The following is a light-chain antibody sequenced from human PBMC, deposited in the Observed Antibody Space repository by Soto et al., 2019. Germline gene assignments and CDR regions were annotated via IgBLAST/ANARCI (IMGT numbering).Light chain of an antibody. CDR2: AVS. CDR3: SPYTSSITYV. CDR1: SSDVGGYNY. V-gene: IGLV2-14*01. J-gene: IGLJ1*01. Sequence: QSVLTQPASVSGSPGQSITISCTGTSSDVGGYNYVSWYQQHPGKAPKLMIFAVSNRPSGVSNRFSGSKSGNTASLTISGLQAADEADYYCSPYTSSITYVFGTGTKVTVL.